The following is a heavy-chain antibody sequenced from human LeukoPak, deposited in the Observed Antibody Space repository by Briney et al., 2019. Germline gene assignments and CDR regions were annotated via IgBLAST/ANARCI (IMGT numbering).Heavy chain of an antibody. Sequence: SETLSLTCTVSGYSISSGYYWGWIRQPPGKGLEWIGSIYHSGSTYYNPSLKSRVTISVDTSKNQFSLKLRSVTAADTAVYYCARDSRYDSGWFDDGMDVWGPGTTVTVSS. CDR2: IYHSGST. CDR1: GYSISSGYY. D-gene: IGHD6-13*01. J-gene: IGHJ6*02. CDR3: ARDSRYDSGWFDDGMDV. V-gene: IGHV4-38-2*02.